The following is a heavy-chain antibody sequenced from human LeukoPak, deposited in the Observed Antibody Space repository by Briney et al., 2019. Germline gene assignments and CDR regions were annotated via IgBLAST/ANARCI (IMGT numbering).Heavy chain of an antibody. CDR3: ASADGSVAGMRDYYYMDV. D-gene: IGHD6-19*01. V-gene: IGHV1-69*06. Sequence: SVKVSCKASGYTFTSYGISWVRQAPGQGLEWMGGIIPIFGTANYAQKFQGRVTITADKSTSTAYMELSSLRSEDTAVYYCASADGSVAGMRDYYYMDVWGKGTTVTVSS. J-gene: IGHJ6*03. CDR2: IIPIFGTA. CDR1: GYTFTSYG.